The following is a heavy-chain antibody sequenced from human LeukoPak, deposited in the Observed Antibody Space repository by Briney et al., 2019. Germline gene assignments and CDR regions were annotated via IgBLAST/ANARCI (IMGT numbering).Heavy chain of an antibody. Sequence: PGGSLRLSCAASGFTFSSYAMHWVRQAPGMGLEYVSAISSNGGSTYYANSVKGRFTISRDNSKNTLYLQMGSLRAEDMAVYYCARGHAYYDFWRGWEENWFDPWGQGTLVTVSS. CDR2: ISSNGGST. V-gene: IGHV3-64*01. J-gene: IGHJ5*02. D-gene: IGHD3-3*01. CDR3: ARGHAYYDFWRGWEENWFDP. CDR1: GFTFSSYA.